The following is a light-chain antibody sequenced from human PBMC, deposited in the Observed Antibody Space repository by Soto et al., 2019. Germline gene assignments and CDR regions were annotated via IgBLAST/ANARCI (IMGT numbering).Light chain of an antibody. CDR1: QSIDNW. Sequence: DIQMTQSPSTLSASVGDRVTITCRASQSIDNWLAWYQQKPGKAPKLLIYAASTLETGVPSRFSGSGSGTEFTLTIKSLQPDDFATYYCQQFSSYSPLGQGTKVDIK. V-gene: IGKV1-5*01. J-gene: IGKJ1*01. CDR3: QQFSSYSP. CDR2: AAS.